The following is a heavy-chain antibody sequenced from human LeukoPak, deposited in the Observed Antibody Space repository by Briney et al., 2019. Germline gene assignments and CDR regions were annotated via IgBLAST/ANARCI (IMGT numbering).Heavy chain of an antibody. V-gene: IGHV1-2*02. Sequence: ASVKVSCKASGYTFTRYYMHWVRQAPGQGLEWMGWINPHSGGTNYAQKFQGRVNMTRGTSISTAYMERTRLRSDDTALYYCARGPAAPYTGAATEILDYWGQGTLVTVSS. D-gene: IGHD2-15*01. CDR1: GYTFTRYY. J-gene: IGHJ4*02. CDR3: ARGPAAPYTGAATEILDY. CDR2: INPHSGGT.